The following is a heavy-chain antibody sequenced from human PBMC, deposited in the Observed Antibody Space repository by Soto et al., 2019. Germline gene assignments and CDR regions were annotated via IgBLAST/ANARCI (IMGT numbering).Heavy chain of an antibody. CDR1: GYTFTSYG. J-gene: IGHJ6*02. CDR3: AREGDVPYYYYGMDV. D-gene: IGHD2-21*02. V-gene: IGHV1-18*01. CDR2: ISGYDGRT. Sequence: QVHLVQSGAEVKKPGASVKVSCKTSGYTFTSYGISWVRQAPGQGLEWLGWISGYDGRTNLAQKVQDRVTMTTDTSTSTVYMELRSQRSDDTAVYYCAREGDVPYYYYGMDVWGQGTTVTVSS.